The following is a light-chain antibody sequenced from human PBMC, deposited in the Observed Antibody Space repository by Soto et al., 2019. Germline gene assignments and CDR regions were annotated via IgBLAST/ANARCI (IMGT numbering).Light chain of an antibody. CDR2: AAS. J-gene: IGKJ1*01. Sequence: DSQLTQSPSFPSASVGDRVTITSRASQGISSYLAWYQKKPGKAPKLLMYAASSLQSGVPSRFSGSGSGTDFTLTISSLQPEDFATYYCQQSYSTPRTFGQGTKVDIK. CDR3: QQSYSTPRT. V-gene: IGKV1-39*01. CDR1: QGISSY.